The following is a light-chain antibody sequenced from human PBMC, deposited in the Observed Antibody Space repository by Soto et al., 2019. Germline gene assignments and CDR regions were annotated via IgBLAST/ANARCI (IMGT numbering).Light chain of an antibody. CDR3: QQSYSNPYI. J-gene: IGKJ2*01. V-gene: IGKV1-39*01. Sequence: DIQMTQSTSSLSASVGDRVTITCRASQSISSYLNWYQQKLGKAPKLLIYAASSLQSGVSSRFSGSGSGTDFTLTISSLQPEDFAIYYCQQSYSNPYIFGQGTKLEIK. CDR1: QSISSY. CDR2: AAS.